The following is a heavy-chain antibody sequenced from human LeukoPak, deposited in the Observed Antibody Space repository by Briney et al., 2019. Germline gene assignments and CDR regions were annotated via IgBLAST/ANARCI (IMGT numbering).Heavy chain of an antibody. CDR3: ANARGWYVFDY. Sequence: GGSLRLSCAASGFTLSSHAMSWVRQTPGKGLDWVSGISGVGGSTYYADSVKGRFTISRDNSKNTVYLQMNSLRADDTAVYYCANARGWYVFDYWGQGILVTVSS. CDR2: ISGVGGST. V-gene: IGHV3-23*01. CDR1: GFTLSSHA. J-gene: IGHJ4*02. D-gene: IGHD6-19*01.